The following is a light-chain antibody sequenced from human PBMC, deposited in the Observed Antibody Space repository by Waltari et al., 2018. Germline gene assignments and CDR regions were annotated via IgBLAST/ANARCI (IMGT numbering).Light chain of an antibody. V-gene: IGLV1-40*01. J-gene: IGLJ2*01. CDR3: QSYDHTLSASV. CDR1: TSNIGARFD. Sequence: SVLTQPPSVSGAPGQRVTISCTGSTSNIGARFDVHWYQQLPGTAPKLPIYETTNRPSGVPDRFSGSRSGTSASLAISGLQPEDEADYYCQSYDHTLSASVFGGGTKLTVL. CDR2: ETT.